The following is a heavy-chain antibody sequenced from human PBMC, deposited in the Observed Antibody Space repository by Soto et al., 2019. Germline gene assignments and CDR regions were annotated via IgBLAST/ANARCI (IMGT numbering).Heavy chain of an antibody. Sequence: QITLKESGPTLVKPTQTLTLTCTFSGFSLSTSGVGVGWIRQPPGKALEWLALIYWDDDKRYSPSLKSRLTITKDTSKNQVVLTMTNIDPVDTATYYCAQSGHYCGSGSYFSTTEYFQHWGQGTLVTVSS. CDR3: AQSGHYCGSGSYFSTTEYFQH. CDR2: IYWDDDK. J-gene: IGHJ1*01. CDR1: GFSLSTSGVG. V-gene: IGHV2-5*02. D-gene: IGHD3-10*01.